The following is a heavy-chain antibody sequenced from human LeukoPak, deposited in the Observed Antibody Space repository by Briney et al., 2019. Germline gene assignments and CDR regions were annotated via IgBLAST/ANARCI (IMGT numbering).Heavy chain of an antibody. V-gene: IGHV3-74*01. J-gene: IGHJ6*02. Sequence: GGSLRLSCAASGSTLSSSWMHWARQVPGRGLVWVSRISSGGGSRDYADSVKGRFTISRDNAKTTLYLQMNSLRPEDTAVYYCARDSGTQGPYYYGLDVWGQGTTVTVSS. CDR3: ARDSGTQGPYYYGLDV. CDR2: ISSGGGSR. CDR1: GSTLSSSW. D-gene: IGHD1-7*01.